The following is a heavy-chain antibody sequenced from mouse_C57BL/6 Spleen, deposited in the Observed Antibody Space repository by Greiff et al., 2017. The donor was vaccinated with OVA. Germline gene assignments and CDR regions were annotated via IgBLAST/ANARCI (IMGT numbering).Heavy chain of an antibody. CDR1: GFTFSDYG. V-gene: IGHV5-17*01. Sequence: EVKLMESGGGLVKPGGSLKLSCAASGFTFSDYGMHWVRQAPEKGLEWVAYISSGSSTIYYADTVKGRFTISRDNAKNTLFLQMTSLRSEDTAMYYCARTMTMVTTDAMDYWGQGTSVTVSS. CDR3: ARTMTMVTTDAMDY. D-gene: IGHD2-2*01. J-gene: IGHJ4*01. CDR2: ISSGSSTI.